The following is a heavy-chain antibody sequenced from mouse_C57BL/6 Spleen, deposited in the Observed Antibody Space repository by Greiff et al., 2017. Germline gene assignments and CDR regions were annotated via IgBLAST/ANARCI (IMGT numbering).Heavy chain of an antibody. CDR2: INPNNGGT. D-gene: IGHD2-1*01. V-gene: IGHV1-26*01. CDR3: ARRGHGNYGFAY. J-gene: IGHJ3*01. Sequence: VQLKQSGPELVKPGASVKISCKASGYTFTDYYMNWVKQSHGKSLEWIGDINPNNGGTSYNQKFKGKATLTVDKSSSTAYMELRSLTSEDSAVYYCARRGHGNYGFAYWGQGTLVTVSA. CDR1: GYTFTDYY.